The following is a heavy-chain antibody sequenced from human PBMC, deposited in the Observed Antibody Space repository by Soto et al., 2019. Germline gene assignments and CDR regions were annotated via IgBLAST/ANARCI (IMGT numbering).Heavy chain of an antibody. CDR1: GFTFSSYG. Sequence: GGSLRLSCAASGFTFSSYGMHWVRQAPGKGLEWVAVIWYDGSNKYYADSVKGRFTISRDNSKNTLYLQMNSLRAEDTAVYYCAKQQLTWRVFDYWGQGTLVTVSS. CDR3: AKQQLTWRVFDY. V-gene: IGHV3-33*06. D-gene: IGHD6-13*01. CDR2: IWYDGSNK. J-gene: IGHJ4*02.